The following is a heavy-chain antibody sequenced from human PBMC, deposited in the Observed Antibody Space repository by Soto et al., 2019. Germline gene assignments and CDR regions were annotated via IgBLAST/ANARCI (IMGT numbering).Heavy chain of an antibody. J-gene: IGHJ6*02. CDR3: ARQRRDASDGCALCAMDV. CDR2: IYPDDSDT. Sequence: EVQLVQSGAEVKKPGASLKISCQSSGSPFKTYWVAWVRQMPGKALEWMGLIYPDDSDTRYNPAFRGQVTISAEKSTNTVFLQWRSLKVSDTATYFWARQRRDASDGCALCAMDVWGHGTSVTVSS. V-gene: IGHV5-51*01. CDR1: GSPFKTYW. D-gene: IGHD2-2*01.